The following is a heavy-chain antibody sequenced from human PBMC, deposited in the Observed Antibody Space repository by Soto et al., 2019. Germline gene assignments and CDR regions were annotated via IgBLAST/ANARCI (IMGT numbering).Heavy chain of an antibody. CDR2: INPNSGAT. J-gene: IGHJ4*02. CDR1: GYTFTDYY. Sequence: QVQLVSSGAEVKKPGASVKVSCRASGYTFTDYYIHWVRQAPGQGLQWVGWINPNSGATEYAQKFQGRVTMTRDPSISTVYMEVTRLRSDDTALYFCARAAPLRYSGYAPDHWGQGTRVTVST. CDR3: ARAAPLRYSGYAPDH. D-gene: IGHD5-12*01. V-gene: IGHV1-2*02.